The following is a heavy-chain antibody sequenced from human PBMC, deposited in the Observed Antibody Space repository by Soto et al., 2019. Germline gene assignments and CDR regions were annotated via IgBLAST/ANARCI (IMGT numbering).Heavy chain of an antibody. D-gene: IGHD5-12*01. CDR2: IYPGDSDT. CDR3: ARPVDGYNSLGDGAFDI. J-gene: IGHJ3*02. Sequence: GESLKISCKGSGYSFTSYWIGWVRQMPGKGLEWMGIIYPGDSDTRYSPSFQGQVTMSADKSISTTYLQWSSLKASDTAMYYCARPVDGYNSLGDGAFDIWGQGTMVTVSS. V-gene: IGHV5-51*01. CDR1: GYSFTSYW.